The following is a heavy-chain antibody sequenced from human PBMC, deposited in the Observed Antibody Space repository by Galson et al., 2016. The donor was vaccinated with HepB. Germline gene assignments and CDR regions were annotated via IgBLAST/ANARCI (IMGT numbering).Heavy chain of an antibody. Sequence: TLSLTCTVSGGSINSGGHYWSWIRPLPGRGLEWIGYISYSGNPYYNPSLKTPLAISADTSKNQLSLIMNSVTAADSAVYYCAIREITQYYFDYWGHGTLVTISS. D-gene: IGHD1-20*01. CDR1: GGSINSGGHY. CDR3: AIREITQYYFDY. J-gene: IGHJ4*03. CDR2: ISYSGNP. V-gene: IGHV4-31*01.